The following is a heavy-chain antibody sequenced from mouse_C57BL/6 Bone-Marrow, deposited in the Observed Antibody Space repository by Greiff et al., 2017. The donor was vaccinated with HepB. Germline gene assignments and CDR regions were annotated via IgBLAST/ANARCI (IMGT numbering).Heavy chain of an antibody. Sequence: EVMLVESGGGLVKPGGSLKLSCAASGFTFSSYTMSWVRQTPEKRLEWVATISGGGGNTYYPDSVKGRFTISRDNAKNTLYLQMSSLRSEDTALYYCARHNGSSPFDYWGQGTTLTVSS. CDR2: ISGGGGNT. J-gene: IGHJ2*01. V-gene: IGHV5-9*01. CDR1: GFTFSSYT. CDR3: ARHNGSSPFDY. D-gene: IGHD1-1*01.